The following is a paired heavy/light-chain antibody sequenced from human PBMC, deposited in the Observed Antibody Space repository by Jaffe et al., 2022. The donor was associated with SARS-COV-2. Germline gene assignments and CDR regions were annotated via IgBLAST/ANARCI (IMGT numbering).Heavy chain of an antibody. J-gene: IGHJ4*02. CDR3: ARLPYTTMVTTFDY. CDR1: AYSISSHSFY. V-gene: IGHV4-39*01. D-gene: IGHD5-18*01. Sequence: QVELQESGPGLVKPSETLSLTCTVSAYSISSHSFYWGWIRQAPGKGLEWIGNIYYTGNTYYNPSLKSRVTISIDTSKNQFSLNLSSVTASDTAIYFCARLPYTTMVTTFDYWGRGTLVTVSS. CDR2: IYYTGNT.
Light chain of an antibody. CDR1: QSVSSN. J-gene: IGKJ5*01. Sequence: IVMTQSPATLSVSPGEKATLSCRASQSVSSNLAWYQQKPGQAPRLLIYDASTRATGIPARFSGSGSGTEFTLTISSLQSEDFAVYYCQQYNFWPTFGQGTRLEIK. CDR3: QQYNFWPT. CDR2: DAS. V-gene: IGKV3D-15*01.